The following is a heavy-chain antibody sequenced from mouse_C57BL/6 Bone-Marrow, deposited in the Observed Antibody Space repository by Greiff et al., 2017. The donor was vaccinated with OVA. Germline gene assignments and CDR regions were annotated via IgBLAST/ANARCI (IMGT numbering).Heavy chain of an antibody. J-gene: IGHJ4*01. D-gene: IGHD1-1*01. CDR1: GFNIKDDY. CDR3: TGNYYGSYAMDY. V-gene: IGHV14-4*01. Sequence: EVKVVESGAELVRPGASVKLSCTASGFNIKDDYMHWVKQRPEQGLEWIGWIDPENGDTEYASKFQGKATITADTSSNTAYLQLSSLTSEDTAVYYCTGNYYGSYAMDYWGQGTSVTVSS. CDR2: IDPENGDT.